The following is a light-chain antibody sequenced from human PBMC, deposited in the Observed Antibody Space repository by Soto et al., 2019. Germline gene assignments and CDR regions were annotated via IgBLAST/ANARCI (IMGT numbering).Light chain of an antibody. V-gene: IGKV1-5*03. CDR3: QQYDSYPYT. J-gene: IGKJ2*01. CDR2: KAS. CDR1: QTITIW. Sequence: DIQMTQSPSTLSASVGDRVTITCRASQTITIWLAWFQQKPGKAPNLLIYKASNLESGVPSRFSGSGSGTEFTLTISSLQPDDFATYYCQQYDSYPYTFGQGTKLEIK.